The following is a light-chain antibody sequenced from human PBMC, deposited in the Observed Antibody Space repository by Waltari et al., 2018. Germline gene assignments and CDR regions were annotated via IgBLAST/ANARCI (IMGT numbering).Light chain of an antibody. J-gene: IGKJ1*01. CDR3: QQTLTAPRT. V-gene: IGKV1-39*01. CDR1: HKISSF. CDR2: DAS. Sequence: DIQVTQYPSSLSPSVADSVTITARASHKISSFLNWYQQKPGTAPRLLSYDASRLQSGTPSRFRGRGSGTDFTLTFGSLHPEDVGTYYGQQTLTAPRTFGQGTKVE.